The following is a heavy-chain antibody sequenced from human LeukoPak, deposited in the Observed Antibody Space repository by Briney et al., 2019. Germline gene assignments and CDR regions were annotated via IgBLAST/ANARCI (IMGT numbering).Heavy chain of an antibody. D-gene: IGHD6-19*01. Sequence: ASVKVSCKASGYTFTSYYMHWVRQAPGQGLEWMGWINPNSGGTNYAQKFQGRVTMTRDTSISTAYMELSRLRSDDTAVYYCAREGSGWSSPDYWGQGTLVTVSS. J-gene: IGHJ4*02. CDR1: GYTFTSYY. CDR2: INPNSGGT. V-gene: IGHV1-2*02. CDR3: AREGSGWSSPDY.